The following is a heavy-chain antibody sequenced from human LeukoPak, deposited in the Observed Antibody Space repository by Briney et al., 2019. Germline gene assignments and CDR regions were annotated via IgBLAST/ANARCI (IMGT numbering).Heavy chain of an antibody. CDR1: GYTFTGYW. D-gene: IGHD5-24*01. CDR3: ARDNSVRDEAWWFNP. J-gene: IGHJ5*02. V-gene: IGHV1-46*01. CDR2: ISPSGGST. Sequence: ASVTVSCTAFGYTFTGYWMHWVRQAPGQGPEWMGVISPSGGSTIYAQKFKGRVTLTRDMSTSTDYLELSSLRSEDTAVYYCARDNSVRDEAWWFNPWGQGTLVTVSS.